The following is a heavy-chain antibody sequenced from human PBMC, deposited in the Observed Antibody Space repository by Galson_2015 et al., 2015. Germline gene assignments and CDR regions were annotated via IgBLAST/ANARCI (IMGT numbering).Heavy chain of an antibody. CDR2: INYSGST. Sequence: SETLSLTCTVSGGSITSSSYYWGWIRQPPGKGLEWIGSINYSGSTYYNPSLKSRVTISVDTSKKQISLKLRSVTAADTAVYYCARLAPMMTIGGVITPYYYYDMDVWGQGTTVTVSS. CDR1: GGSITSSSYY. V-gene: IGHV4-39*01. J-gene: IGHJ6*02. CDR3: ARLAPMMTIGGVITPYYYYDMDV. D-gene: IGHD3-16*02.